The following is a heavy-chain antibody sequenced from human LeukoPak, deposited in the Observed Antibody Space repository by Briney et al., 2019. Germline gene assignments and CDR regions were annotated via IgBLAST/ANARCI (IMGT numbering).Heavy chain of an antibody. Sequence: ASVKVSCKASGYTFTGYYMHWVRQAPGPGLEGRGWINPNSGGTNYAQKFQGRVTMTRGTSISTAYMELSRLRSDDTAVYYCARGANYYYYYMDVWGKGTTVTVSS. J-gene: IGHJ6*03. CDR2: INPNSGGT. CDR1: GYTFTGYY. CDR3: ARGANYYYYYMDV. V-gene: IGHV1-2*02.